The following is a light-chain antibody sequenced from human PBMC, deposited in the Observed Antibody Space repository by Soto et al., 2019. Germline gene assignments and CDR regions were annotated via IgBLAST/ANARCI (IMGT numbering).Light chain of an antibody. CDR2: EVT. CDR3: VSYTDTDTLV. CDR1: NTDVGQGKS. J-gene: IGLJ1*01. V-gene: IGLV2-14*01. Sequence: QSALTQPASVSGTRGQSITISCFGRNTDVGQGKSVSWYQQGPGKAPKLLIFEVTYRPSGISSCFSGSRSGNTASLTISGLQPDDEGDYYCVSYTDTDTLVFGTGTKVTVL.